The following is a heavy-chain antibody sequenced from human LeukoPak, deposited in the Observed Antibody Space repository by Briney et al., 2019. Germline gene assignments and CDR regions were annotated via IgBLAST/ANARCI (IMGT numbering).Heavy chain of an antibody. V-gene: IGHV3-33*08. J-gene: IGHJ4*02. CDR2: IWYDGSNK. CDR1: GFTFSSYG. D-gene: IGHD5-18*01. Sequence: GRSLRLSCAASGFTFSSYGMHWVRQAPGKGLEWVAVIWYDGSNKYHADSVKGRFTISRDNSQNTLYLQMNNLRAEDTALYYCARGLGYSYGYGIDYWGQGTLVTVSS. CDR3: ARGLGYSYGYGIDY.